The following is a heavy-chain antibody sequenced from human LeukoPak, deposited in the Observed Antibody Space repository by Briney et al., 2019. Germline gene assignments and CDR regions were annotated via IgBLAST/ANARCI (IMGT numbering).Heavy chain of an antibody. CDR1: GFTFSSHG. D-gene: IGHD5-18*01. Sequence: PGGSLRLSCAASGFTFSSHGMHWVRQAPGKGLEWVAVIWYDGSNKYYADSVKGRFTISRDNSKNTLYLQMNSLRAEDTAVYYCARFKERYSYGPMDVWGQGTTVTVSS. CDR3: ARFKERYSYGPMDV. V-gene: IGHV3-33*01. J-gene: IGHJ6*02. CDR2: IWYDGSNK.